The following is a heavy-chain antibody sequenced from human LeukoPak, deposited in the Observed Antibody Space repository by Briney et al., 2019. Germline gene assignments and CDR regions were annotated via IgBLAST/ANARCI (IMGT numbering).Heavy chain of an antibody. CDR1: GYTLTGYY. J-gene: IGHJ4*02. V-gene: IGHV1-2*02. D-gene: IGHD1-1*01. CDR3: AREGAGRNDY. CDR2: INPNSGGT. Sequence: ASVKVSCKASGYTLTGYYMHWVRQVPGQGLEWMGWINPNSGGTNYAQKFQGRVTMTRDTSINTAYMELSRLESADSAVYYCAREGAGRNDYWGQGTLVTVSS.